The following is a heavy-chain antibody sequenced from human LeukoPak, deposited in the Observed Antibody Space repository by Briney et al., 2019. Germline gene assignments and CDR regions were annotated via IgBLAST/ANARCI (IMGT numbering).Heavy chain of an antibody. D-gene: IGHD3-10*01. V-gene: IGHV4-4*07. Sequence: SETLSLTCTVSGGSISSYYWSWIRQPAGKGLERIGRIYTSGSTNYNPSLKSRVTMSVDTSKNQFSLKLSSVTAADTAVYYCAREAGITMVRGVIITIDYWGQGTLVTVSS. J-gene: IGHJ4*02. CDR1: GGSISSYY. CDR3: AREAGITMVRGVIITIDY. CDR2: IYTSGST.